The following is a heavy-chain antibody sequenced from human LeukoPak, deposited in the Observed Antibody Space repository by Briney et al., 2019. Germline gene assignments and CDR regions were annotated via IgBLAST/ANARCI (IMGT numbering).Heavy chain of an antibody. CDR2: IYYSGST. Sequence: SETLSLTCTVSGGSISSYYWTWIRPPPRKGLEWIGYIYYSGSTNCNPSLKSRVTMFVDTSKNQFSLRLSSVTAADTAVYYCAGGGGYCTNGVCYSNYYGMDVWGQGTTVTVSS. J-gene: IGHJ6*02. CDR1: GGSISSYY. V-gene: IGHV4-59*01. D-gene: IGHD2-8*01. CDR3: AGGGGYCTNGVCYSNYYGMDV.